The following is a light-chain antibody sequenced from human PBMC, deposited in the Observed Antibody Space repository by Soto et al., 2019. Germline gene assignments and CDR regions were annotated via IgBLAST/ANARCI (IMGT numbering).Light chain of an antibody. Sequence: AIRMTQSPSSLSASTGDRVTITCRASQDISSYLAWYQQKPGKAPKFLIYAASTLQSGVPSRFSGSGSGTDFTLTISCLQSEDFATYYCQQYYSYPRTFGQGTKVEMK. CDR2: AAS. J-gene: IGKJ1*01. CDR3: QQYYSYPRT. V-gene: IGKV1-8*01. CDR1: QDISSY.